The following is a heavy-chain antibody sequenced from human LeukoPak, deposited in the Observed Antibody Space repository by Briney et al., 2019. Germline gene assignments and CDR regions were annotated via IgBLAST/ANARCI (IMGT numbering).Heavy chain of an antibody. V-gene: IGHV3-21*01. D-gene: IGHD1-26*01. J-gene: IGHJ6*02. CDR3: ARVGGSGSYDKYYYYYGMDV. Sequence: GGSLRLSCAASGFTFSSYSMNWVRQAPGKGLEWVSSISSSSSYIYYADSVKGRFTIYRDNAKNSLYLQMNSLRAEDTAVYYCARVGGSGSYDKYYYYYGMDVWGQGTTVTVSS. CDR1: GFTFSSYS. CDR2: ISSSSSYI.